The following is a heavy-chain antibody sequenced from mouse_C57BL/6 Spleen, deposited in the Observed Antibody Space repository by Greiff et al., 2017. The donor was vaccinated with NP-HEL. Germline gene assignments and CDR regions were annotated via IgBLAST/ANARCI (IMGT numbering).Heavy chain of an antibody. CDR2: IYPRVGST. J-gene: IGHJ2*01. CDR3: ARGGPYYFDD. V-gene: IGHV1-85*01. CDR1: GYTFTSYD. Sequence: QVQLQQSGPELVKPGASVKLSCKASGYTFTSYDINWVKQRPGQGLEWIGWIYPRVGSTKYNEKFKGKATLTVDTTSSTAYMELHSLTSEDSAVYFCARGGPYYFDDWGQGTTLTVSS.